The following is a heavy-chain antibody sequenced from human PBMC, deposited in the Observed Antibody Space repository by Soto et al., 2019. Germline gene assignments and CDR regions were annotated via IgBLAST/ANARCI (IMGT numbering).Heavy chain of an antibody. J-gene: IGHJ6*02. Sequence: ASVQVSCKASGTFRNYAISWVRQAPGQGVEWMGGIIVLFGTPKYAQKFQDRVTITADEATSTAYMELSSLKSDDTAVYYCARNHSSGGSQAPYYHYGLDVRGQGTTVTVSS. D-gene: IGHD6-19*01. CDR3: ARNHSSGGSQAPYYHYGLDV. CDR2: IIVLFGTP. CDR1: GTFRNYA. V-gene: IGHV1-69*13.